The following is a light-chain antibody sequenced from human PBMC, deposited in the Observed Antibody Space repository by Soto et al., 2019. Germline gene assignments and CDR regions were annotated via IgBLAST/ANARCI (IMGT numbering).Light chain of an antibody. J-gene: IGKJ4*01. CDR1: QRISSW. CDR3: QHFLIYPLT. Sequence: DIQMTQSPSTLSASVGDRVTITCRASQRISSWLAWYQQKPGKAPKLLIYEASILQSGAPSRFSGSGSATEFTITISSLQPYDLATLYCQHFLIYPLTFGGGTKVDI. CDR2: EAS. V-gene: IGKV1-5*03.